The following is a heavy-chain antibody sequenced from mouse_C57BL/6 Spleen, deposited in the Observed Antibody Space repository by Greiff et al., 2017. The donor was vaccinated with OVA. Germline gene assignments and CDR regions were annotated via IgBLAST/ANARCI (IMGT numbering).Heavy chain of an antibody. Sequence: VQLQQPGAELVMPGASVKLSCKASGYTFTSYWMHWVKQRPGQGLEWIGEIDPSDSYTNYNQKFKGKSTLTVDKSSSTAYMQFSSLTSEDSAVYYCARKGYYDYDESYWYFDVWGTGTTVTVSS. CDR2: IDPSDSYT. J-gene: IGHJ1*03. D-gene: IGHD2-4*01. CDR1: GYTFTSYW. V-gene: IGHV1-69*01. CDR3: ARKGYYDYDESYWYFDV.